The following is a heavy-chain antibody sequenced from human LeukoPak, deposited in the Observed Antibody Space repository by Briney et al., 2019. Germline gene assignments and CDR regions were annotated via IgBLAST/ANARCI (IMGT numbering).Heavy chain of an antibody. CDR2: INSDGSST. CDR3: AKGSIRTTWYYDFSGMDV. V-gene: IGHV3-74*01. D-gene: IGHD3-3*01. CDR1: GFTFSSYW. J-gene: IGHJ6*02. Sequence: PGGSLRLSCAASGFTFSSYWMHWVRQAPGKGLVWVSRINSDGSSTSYADSVKGRFTISRDNAKNTLYLQMNSLRAEDTAVYYCAKGSIRTTWYYDFSGMDVWGQGTTVTVSS.